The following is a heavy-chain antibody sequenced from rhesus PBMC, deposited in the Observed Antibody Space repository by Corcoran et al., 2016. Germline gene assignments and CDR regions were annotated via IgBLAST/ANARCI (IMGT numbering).Heavy chain of an antibody. D-gene: IGHD3-3*01. Sequence: QVHLQESGPGVVKPSETLSLTCAVSGGSISTYWWVCIRPPPGKGLEWIGKIYGGSDRTNYNPSLKSRVTLSSDTSKNQFSLKLNSVTAADTAVYYCAKTDSWTLDFWGQGVLVTVSS. V-gene: IGHV4-80*01. CDR3: AKTDSWTLDF. J-gene: IGHJ4*01. CDR1: GGSISTYW. CDR2: IYGGSDRT.